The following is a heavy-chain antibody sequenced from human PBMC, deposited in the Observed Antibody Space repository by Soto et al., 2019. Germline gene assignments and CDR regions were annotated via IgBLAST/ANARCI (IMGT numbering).Heavy chain of an antibody. Sequence: EVQLVESGGGLVQPGGSLRLSCDASGHTFSSNWMYWVRQVPGKGLVWVSRINSDGTIITYADSVKGRFTISRDNAKKTLYLQMNSLRGEDTAIYYCATSKGAVVISPYYFDYWGQGTLVTVSS. CDR3: ATSKGAVVISPYYFDY. V-gene: IGHV3-74*01. CDR2: INSDGTII. CDR1: GHTFSSNW. J-gene: IGHJ4*02. D-gene: IGHD3-22*01.